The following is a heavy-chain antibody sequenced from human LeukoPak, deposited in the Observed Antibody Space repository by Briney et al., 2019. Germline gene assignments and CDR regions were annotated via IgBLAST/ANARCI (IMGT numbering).Heavy chain of an antibody. CDR1: GFTFSTHA. J-gene: IGHJ4*02. V-gene: IGHV3-23*01. CDR3: AKRPAGADFYFDY. CDR2: ITVSGA. D-gene: IGHD6-13*01. Sequence: GGSLRLSCAASGFTFSTHAMSWVRQAPGRGPEWVSSITVSGAYYADSVKGRFTISRDNAKNTLYLQMNSLRAEDTAVYYCAKRPAGADFYFDYWGQGTRVTVSS.